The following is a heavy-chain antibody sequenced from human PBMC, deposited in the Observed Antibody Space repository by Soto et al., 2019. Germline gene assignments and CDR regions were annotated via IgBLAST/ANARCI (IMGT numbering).Heavy chain of an antibody. CDR2: ISGSGGST. CDR3: AKAITMIVVVDAFDI. D-gene: IGHD3-22*01. J-gene: IGHJ3*02. V-gene: IGHV3-23*01. Sequence: GGSLRLSCAASGFTFSSYAMSWVRQAPGKGLEWVSAISGSGGSTYYADSVKGRFTISRDNSKNTLYLQMNSLRTEDTAVYYCAKAITMIVVVDAFDIWGQGTMVTVSS. CDR1: GFTFSSYA.